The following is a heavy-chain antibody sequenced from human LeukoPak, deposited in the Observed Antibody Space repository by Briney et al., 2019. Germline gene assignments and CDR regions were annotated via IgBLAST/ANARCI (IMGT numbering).Heavy chain of an antibody. CDR1: GFTVSSNY. D-gene: IGHD5-12*01. J-gene: IGHJ3*02. CDR2: IYSGGST. V-gene: IGHV3-53*01. CDR3: ATSTSSGYDAFDI. Sequence: GGSLRLSCAASGFTVSSNYMSWVRQAPGKGLEWVSVIYSGGSTYYADSVKGRFTISRDNSKNTLYLQMNSLRAEDTAMYYCATSTSSGYDAFDIWGQGTMVTVSS.